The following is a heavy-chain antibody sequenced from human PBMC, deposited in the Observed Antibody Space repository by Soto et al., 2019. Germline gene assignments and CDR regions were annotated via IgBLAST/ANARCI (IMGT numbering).Heavy chain of an antibody. CDR3: TRSGVTCIVIPSQWFDP. J-gene: IGHJ5*02. V-gene: IGHV4-31*02. Sequence: SETLSLTXTVSGDSIGGVGYWSWIRQFPGRGLEWIGCISSSGSTYYNPALNNRISLSLDTSQNQFSLKLLSVTAADTAIYYFTRSGVTCIVIPSQWFDPLCQGTLVAVSS. CDR1: GDSIGGVGY. D-gene: IGHD2-21*02. CDR2: ISSSGST.